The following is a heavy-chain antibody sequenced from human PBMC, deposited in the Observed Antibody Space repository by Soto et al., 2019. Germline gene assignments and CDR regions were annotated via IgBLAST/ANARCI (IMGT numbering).Heavy chain of an antibody. CDR2: IYYSGST. CDR1: GGSISSGDYY. Sequence: PSETLSLTCTVSGGSISSGDYYWSWIRQVPGKGLEWIGYIYYSGSTNYNPSLKSRVTISVDTSKNQFSLKLSSVTAADTAVYYCARIIAHAVRWFDPWGQGTLVTVSS. J-gene: IGHJ5*02. CDR3: ARIIAHAVRWFDP. D-gene: IGHD6-13*01. V-gene: IGHV4-61*08.